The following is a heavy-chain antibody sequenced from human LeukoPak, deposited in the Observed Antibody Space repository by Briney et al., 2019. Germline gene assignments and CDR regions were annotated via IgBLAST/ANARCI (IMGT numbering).Heavy chain of an antibody. Sequence: KSSETLSLTCAVYGGSFSGYYWSWIRQPPGKGLEWIGEINHSGSTNYNPSLKSRVTISVDTSKNQFSLKLSSVTAADTAVYYCARVGSTVVTPNFDYWGQGTLVTVSS. CDR3: ARVGSTVVTPNFDY. CDR1: GGSFSGYY. V-gene: IGHV4-34*01. D-gene: IGHD4-23*01. J-gene: IGHJ4*02. CDR2: INHSGST.